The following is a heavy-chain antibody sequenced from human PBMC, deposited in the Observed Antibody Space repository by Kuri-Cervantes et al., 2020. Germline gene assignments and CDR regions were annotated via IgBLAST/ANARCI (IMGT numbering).Heavy chain of an antibody. D-gene: IGHD6-13*01. CDR1: GFTFSSYG. Sequence: GGSLRLSCAASGFTFSSYGMHWVRQAPGKGLEWVAVIWYDGSNKYYADSVKGRFTISRDNSKNTLYLQMNSLRAEDTAVYYCAREGGIAAAGRYWYFDLWGRGTLVTVSS. J-gene: IGHJ2*01. V-gene: IGHV3-33*01. CDR3: AREGGIAAAGRYWYFDL. CDR2: IWYDGSNK.